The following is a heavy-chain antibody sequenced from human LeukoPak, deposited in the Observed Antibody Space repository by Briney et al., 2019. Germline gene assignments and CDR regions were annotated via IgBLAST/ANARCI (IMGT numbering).Heavy chain of an antibody. CDR2: IYYSGST. V-gene: IGHV4-59*12. CDR1: GGSISSYY. D-gene: IGHD6-13*01. J-gene: IGHJ4*02. CDR3: ARDSGYSSSGIDY. Sequence: SETLSLTCTVSGGSISSYYWSWIRQPPGKGLEWIGYIYYSGSTNYNPSLKSRVTISVDTSKNQFSLKLSSVTAADTAVYYCARDSGYSSSGIDYWGQGTLVTVSS.